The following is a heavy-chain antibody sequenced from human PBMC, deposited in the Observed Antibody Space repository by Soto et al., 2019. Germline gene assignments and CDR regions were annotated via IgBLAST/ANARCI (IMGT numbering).Heavy chain of an antibody. CDR1: GGSISSGGYS. CDR3: ASITIFGVDV. V-gene: IGHV4-30-2*01. J-gene: IGHJ6*02. Sequence: SETLSLTCAVSGGSISSGGYSWSWIRQPPGKGLEWIGYIYHSGSTYYNPSLKSRVTISVDRSKNQFSLKLSSVTAADTAVYYCASITIFGVDVWGQGTTVTVSS. CDR2: IYHSGST. D-gene: IGHD3-3*01.